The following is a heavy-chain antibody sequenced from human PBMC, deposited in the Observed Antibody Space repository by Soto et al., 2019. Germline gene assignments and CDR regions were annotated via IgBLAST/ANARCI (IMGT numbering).Heavy chain of an antibody. CDR1: GGSISSGGYY. CDR3: ARVISYGYFDY. Sequence: SETLSLTCTVSGGSISSGGYYWSWIRQHPGKGLEWIGYIHYSGSTYYNPSLKSRVTISVDTSKNQFSLKLSSVTAADTAVYYCARVISYGYFDYWGQGTLVTVSS. CDR2: IHYSGST. J-gene: IGHJ4*02. D-gene: IGHD1-26*01. V-gene: IGHV4-31*03.